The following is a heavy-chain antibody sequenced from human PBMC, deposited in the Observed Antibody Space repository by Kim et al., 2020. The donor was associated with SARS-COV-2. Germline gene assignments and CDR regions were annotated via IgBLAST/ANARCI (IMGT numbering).Heavy chain of an antibody. J-gene: IGHJ4*02. Sequence: GGSLRLSCAASGFTFSNAWMSWVRQAPGKGLEWVGRIKRKTDGGTTDYAAPVKGRFTISRDDSKKTLYLQMNSLKTKDTAVYYCTTDLHDYGDLDYWGQGTLVTVSS. V-gene: IGHV3-15*01. D-gene: IGHD4-17*01. CDR1: GFTFSNAW. CDR3: TTDLHDYGDLDY. CDR2: IKRKTDGGTT.